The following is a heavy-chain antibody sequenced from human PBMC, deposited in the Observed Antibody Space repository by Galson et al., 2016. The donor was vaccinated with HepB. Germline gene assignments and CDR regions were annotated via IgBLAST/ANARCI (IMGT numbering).Heavy chain of an antibody. Sequence: EPLSLTCSVSGDSMTNYCWSWIRQPPGKGLEWIGYIFHNGTTNYNPSLESRLTISLDMSKNQVSLKLTSVTTADTAVYFCARARARTPRAGLNWGQGTLVAVSS. CDR3: ARARARTPRAGLN. CDR1: GDSMTNYC. D-gene: IGHD3-22*01. CDR2: IFHNGTT. V-gene: IGHV4-59*01. J-gene: IGHJ4*02.